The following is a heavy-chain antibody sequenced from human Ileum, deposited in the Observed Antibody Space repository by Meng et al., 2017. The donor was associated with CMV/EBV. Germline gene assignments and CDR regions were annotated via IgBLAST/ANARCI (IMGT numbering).Heavy chain of an antibody. Sequence: EIQLGESGGGLSQPGGSLRLSCVASGFTFRSNWMHWVRQAPGKGLEWVSRINSDGSSTNYADSVKGRFFISRDNAKNTLYLQMSGLRDEDTAVYFCTRDPRGPGWFDPWGHGTLVTVSS. CDR2: INSDGSST. CDR3: TRDPRGPGWFDP. V-gene: IGHV3-74*01. D-gene: IGHD3-10*01. CDR1: GFTFRSNW. J-gene: IGHJ5*02.